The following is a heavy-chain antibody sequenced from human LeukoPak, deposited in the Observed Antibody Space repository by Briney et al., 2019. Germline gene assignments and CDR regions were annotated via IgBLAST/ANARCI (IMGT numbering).Heavy chain of an antibody. J-gene: IGHJ4*02. CDR3: AKSYDFWSGFDY. Sequence: GGSLRLSCAASGSTVSSNYMSWVRQAPGKGLEWVSAISGSGGSTYYADSVKGRFTISRDNSKNTLYLQMNSLRAEDTAVYYCAKSYDFWSGFDYWGQGTLVTVSS. CDR2: ISGSGGST. V-gene: IGHV3-23*01. CDR1: GSTVSSNY. D-gene: IGHD3-3*01.